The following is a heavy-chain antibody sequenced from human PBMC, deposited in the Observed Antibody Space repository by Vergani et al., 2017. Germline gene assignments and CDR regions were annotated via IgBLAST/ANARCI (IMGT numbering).Heavy chain of an antibody. D-gene: IGHD6-13*01. CDR1: GFTFSSYA. Sequence: EVQLLESGGGLVQPGGSLRLSCAASGFTFSSYAMSWVRQAPGKGLEWVSAISGSGGNTYYADSVKGRFTIARDNARNTVYLQMNSLRVEDTAVYYCGNGGTYSSSWYWDIDYWGQGTLVTVSS. V-gene: IGHV3-23*01. CDR3: GNGGTYSSSWYWDIDY. CDR2: ISGSGGNT. J-gene: IGHJ4*02.